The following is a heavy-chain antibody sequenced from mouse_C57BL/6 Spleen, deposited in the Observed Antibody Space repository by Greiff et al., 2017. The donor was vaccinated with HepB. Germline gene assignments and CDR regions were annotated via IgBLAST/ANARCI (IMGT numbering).Heavy chain of an antibody. CDR2: IDPSDSYT. V-gene: IGHV1-50*01. CDR1: GYTFTSYW. Sequence: VQLQQPGAELVKPGASVKLSCKASGYTFTSYWMQWVKQRPGQGLEWIGEIDPSDSYTNYNQKFKGKATLTVDTSSSTAYMQLSSLTSEDSAVYYCARSGYSNYPYYAMDYWGQGTSVTVSS. D-gene: IGHD2-5*01. J-gene: IGHJ4*01. CDR3: ARSGYSNYPYYAMDY.